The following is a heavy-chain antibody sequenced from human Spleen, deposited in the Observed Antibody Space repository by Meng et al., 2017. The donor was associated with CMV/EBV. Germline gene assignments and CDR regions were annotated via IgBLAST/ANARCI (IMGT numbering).Heavy chain of an antibody. D-gene: IGHD3-16*01. V-gene: IGHV4-61*01. CDR3: ARKSDFGYSLGY. CDR1: GDSVTNDNYY. Sequence: SKTLSLTCTVSGDSVTNDNYYWSWVRQPPGKGLEWIGYIYYPGSSHYNTSLKSRVTISVDTSKNQFSLRLRSVTTADTALYYCARKSDFGYSLGYWGQGTLVTVSS. CDR2: IYYPGSS. J-gene: IGHJ4*02.